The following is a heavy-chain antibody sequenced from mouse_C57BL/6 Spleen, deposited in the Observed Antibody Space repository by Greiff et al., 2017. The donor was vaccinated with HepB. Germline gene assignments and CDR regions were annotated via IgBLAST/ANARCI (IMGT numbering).Heavy chain of an antibody. V-gene: IGHV1-64*01. Sequence: QVQLQQPGAELVKPGASVKLSCKASGYTFTSYWMHWVKQRPGQGLEWIGMIHPNSGSTNYNEKFKSKATLTVDKSSSTAYMQLSSLTSEDSAVYYCARSEATVVARDWGQGTTLTVSS. J-gene: IGHJ2*01. CDR2: IHPNSGST. CDR1: GYTFTSYW. D-gene: IGHD1-1*01. CDR3: ARSEATVVARD.